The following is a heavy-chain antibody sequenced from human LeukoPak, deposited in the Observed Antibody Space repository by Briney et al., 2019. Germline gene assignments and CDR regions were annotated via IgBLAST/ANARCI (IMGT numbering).Heavy chain of an antibody. V-gene: IGHV4-61*02. CDR1: GGSISSGSYY. CDR3: ARDQGYCSSTSCSRFDP. J-gene: IGHJ5*02. Sequence: SETPSLTCTVSGGSISSGSYYWSWIRQPAGKGLEWIGRTYTSGSTNYNPSLKSRVTISVDTSKNQFSLKLSSVTAADTAVYYCARDQGYCSSTSCSRFDPWGQGTLVTVSS. CDR2: TYTSGST. D-gene: IGHD2-2*01.